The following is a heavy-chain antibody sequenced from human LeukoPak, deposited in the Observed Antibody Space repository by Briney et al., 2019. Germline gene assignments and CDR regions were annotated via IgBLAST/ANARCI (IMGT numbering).Heavy chain of an antibody. CDR1: GGSISSYY. CDR2: ISNSGST. Sequence: SETLSLTCSVSGGSISSYYWSWIRQPPGKGLEWIGYISNSGSTNYNPSLKSRVTISVDTSKNQFSLKLSSVTAADTAVYYCARGKLGGGYSYGAGAFDIWGQGTMVTVSS. J-gene: IGHJ3*02. V-gene: IGHV4-59*01. CDR3: ARGKLGGGYSYGAGAFDI. D-gene: IGHD5-18*01.